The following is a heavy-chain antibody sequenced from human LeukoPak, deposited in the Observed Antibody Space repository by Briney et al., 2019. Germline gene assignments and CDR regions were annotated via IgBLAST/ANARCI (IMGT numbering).Heavy chain of an antibody. CDR2: IYYSGST. Sequence: SETLSLTCTVSGASISSSGYYWGWIRQPQGKGLEWIGSIYYSGSTDYNPSLKSRVTISVDTSKNQFSLKLSSVTAADTAVYYCARTGDYNYFDYWGQGTLVTVSS. J-gene: IGHJ4*02. V-gene: IGHV4-39*01. CDR1: GASISSSGYY. CDR3: ARTGDYNYFDY. D-gene: IGHD4-17*01.